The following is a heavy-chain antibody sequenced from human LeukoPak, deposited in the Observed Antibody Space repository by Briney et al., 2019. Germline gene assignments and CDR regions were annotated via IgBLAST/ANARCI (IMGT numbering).Heavy chain of an antibody. D-gene: IGHD6-19*01. CDR2: IYYSGST. J-gene: IGHJ5*02. V-gene: IGHV4-39*07. CDR3: ARGRGSLPSGYSSGWFWVDP. CDR1: GGSISSSSYS. Sequence: SETLSLTCTVSGGSISSSSYSWGWIRQPPGKGLEWIGSIYYSGSTYYNPSLKSRVTISVDTSKNQFSLKLSSVTAADTAVYYCARGRGSLPSGYSSGWFWVDPWGQGTLVTVSS.